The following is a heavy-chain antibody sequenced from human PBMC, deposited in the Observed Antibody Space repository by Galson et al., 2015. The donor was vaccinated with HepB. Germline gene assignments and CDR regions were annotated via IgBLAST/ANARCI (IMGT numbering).Heavy chain of an antibody. D-gene: IGHD2-21*01. CDR1: GFTFSNYG. V-gene: IGHV3-30*18. CDR2: ISYDGSYK. J-gene: IGHJ4*02. Sequence: SLRLSCAASGFTFSNYGMHWVRQAPGKGLEWVAVISYDGSYKYYADSVKGRFTISRGNSKNTLYLQMNSLRADDTAMYNCAKDISSKGTHATCYDYWGQGTLFTVSS. CDR3: AKDISSKGTHATCYDY.